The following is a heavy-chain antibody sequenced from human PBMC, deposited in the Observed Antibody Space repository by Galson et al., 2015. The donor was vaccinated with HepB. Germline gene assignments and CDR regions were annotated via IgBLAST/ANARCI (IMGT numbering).Heavy chain of an antibody. CDR3: ARGGGFWSGYWYFDL. CDR1: GYTFTSYG. J-gene: IGHJ2*01. D-gene: IGHD3-3*01. CDR2: ISAYNGNT. V-gene: IGHV1-18*04. Sequence: SVKVSCKASGYTFTSYGISRVRQAPGRGLEWMGWISAYNGNTNYAQKLQGRVTMTTDTSTSTAYMELRSLRSDDTAVYYCARGGGFWSGYWYFDLWGRGTLVTVSS.